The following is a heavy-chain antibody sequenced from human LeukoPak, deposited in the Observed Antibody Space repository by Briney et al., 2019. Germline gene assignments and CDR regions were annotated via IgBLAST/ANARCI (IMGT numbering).Heavy chain of an antibody. J-gene: IGHJ6*03. Sequence: ASVKVSCKASGYTFTGYYMHWVRQAPGQGLEWMGWINPNSGGTNYAQKFQGRVTMTRDTSISTAYMELSRLRSDDTAVYYCARGTYLAAYYYYYYYMDVWGKGTTVTVSS. CDR2: INPNSGGT. V-gene: IGHV1-2*02. D-gene: IGHD3-16*02. CDR3: ARGTYLAAYYYYYYYMDV. CDR1: GYTFTGYY.